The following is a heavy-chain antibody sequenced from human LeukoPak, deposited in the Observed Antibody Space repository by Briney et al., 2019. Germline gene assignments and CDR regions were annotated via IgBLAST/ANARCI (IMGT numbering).Heavy chain of an antibody. V-gene: IGHV3-23*01. CDR2: ISGSGGNT. Sequence: QAGGSLRLSCAASGFTFSSHAMRWVRQAPGKGLEWVSAISGSGGNTYYADSVKGRFTISRDNSKNTLYLQMNNLRAEDTAVYYCVIAAATDYWGQGTLVTVSS. CDR1: GFTFSSHA. CDR3: VIAAATDY. D-gene: IGHD6-25*01. J-gene: IGHJ4*02.